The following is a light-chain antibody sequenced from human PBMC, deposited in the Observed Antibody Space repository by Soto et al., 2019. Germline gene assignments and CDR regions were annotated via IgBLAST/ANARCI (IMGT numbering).Light chain of an antibody. CDR1: QTIYKY. Sequence: AIQMTQSPSSVSESTGDRVTISCRATQTIYKYLAWYQQKPGKPPHLLIYDASTLQSGVPSRFNGSGSGTDFTLTITTLQSEDSATYYCHQNFNYPRTFGQGTKVEI. CDR2: DAS. CDR3: HQNFNYPRT. V-gene: IGKV1-8*01. J-gene: IGKJ1*01.